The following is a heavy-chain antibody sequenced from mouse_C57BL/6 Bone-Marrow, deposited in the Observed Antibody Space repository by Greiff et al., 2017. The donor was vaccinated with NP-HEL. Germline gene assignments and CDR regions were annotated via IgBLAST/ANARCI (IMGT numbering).Heavy chain of an antibody. CDR3: VRHGSSYGDY. D-gene: IGHD1-1*01. J-gene: IGHJ4*01. Sequence: EVKVVESGGGLVQPGGSLKLSCAASGFTFSDYYMYWVRQTPEKRLEWVAYISNGGGSTYYPDTVKGRFTISRDNAKNTLYLQMSRLKSEDTAMYYCVRHGSSYGDYWGQGTSVTVSS. V-gene: IGHV5-12*01. CDR1: GFTFSDYY. CDR2: ISNGGGST.